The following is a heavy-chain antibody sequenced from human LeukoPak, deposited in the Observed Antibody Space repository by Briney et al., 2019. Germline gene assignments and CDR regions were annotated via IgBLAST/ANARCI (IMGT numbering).Heavy chain of an antibody. J-gene: IGHJ4*02. D-gene: IGHD3-10*01. CDR2: IYHSGGT. CDR3: ARKTPPYYGSGFDY. V-gene: IGHV4-38-2*02. CDR1: GYSISSGYY. Sequence: PSETLSLTCTVSGYSISSGYYWGWIRQPPGKGLEWIGSIYHSGGTYYNPSLKSRVTISVDTSKNQFSLKLSSVTAADTAVYYCARKTPPYYGSGFDYWGQGTLVTVSS.